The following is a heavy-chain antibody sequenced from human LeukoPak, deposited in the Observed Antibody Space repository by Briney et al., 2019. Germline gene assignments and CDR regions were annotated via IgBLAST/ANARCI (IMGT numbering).Heavy chain of an antibody. V-gene: IGHV3-48*03. J-gene: IGHJ6*03. CDR2: ISSSSSTI. Sequence: GGSLRLSCAASGFTFSSYEMNWVRQAPGKGLEWVSYISSSSSTIYYADSVKGRFTISRDNAKNSLYLQMNSLRAEDTAVYYCARGSGYPYYYMDVWGKGTTVTVSS. CDR3: ARGSGYPYYYMDV. CDR1: GFTFSSYE. D-gene: IGHD3-22*01.